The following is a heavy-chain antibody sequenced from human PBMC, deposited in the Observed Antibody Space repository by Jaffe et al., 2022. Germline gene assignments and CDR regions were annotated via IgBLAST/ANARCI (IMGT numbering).Heavy chain of an antibody. CDR1: GFTFSSYG. CDR3: AKLPPRETDGYWVWDYFDY. CDR2: IRYDGSNK. D-gene: IGHD5-12*01. Sequence: QVQLVESGGGVVQPGGSLRLSCAASGFTFSSYGMHWVRQAPGKGLEWVAFIRYDGSNKYYADSVKGRFTISRDNSKNTLYLQMNSLRAEDTAVYYCAKLPPRETDGYWVWDYFDYWGQGTLVTVSS. V-gene: IGHV3-30*02. J-gene: IGHJ4*02.